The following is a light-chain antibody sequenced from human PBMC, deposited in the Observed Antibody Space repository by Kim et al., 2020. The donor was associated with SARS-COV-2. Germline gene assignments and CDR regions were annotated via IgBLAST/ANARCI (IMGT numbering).Light chain of an antibody. Sequence: ASTGDRVTITCRATLGISSYLAWYQQKPGKAPNLLIYAASTLQSGVPSRFSGSGSGTDFTLTLSYLQSEDFATYYCQQYYTYPQTFGQGTKVDIK. J-gene: IGKJ1*01. CDR2: AAS. V-gene: IGKV1-8*01. CDR1: LGISSY. CDR3: QQYYTYPQT.